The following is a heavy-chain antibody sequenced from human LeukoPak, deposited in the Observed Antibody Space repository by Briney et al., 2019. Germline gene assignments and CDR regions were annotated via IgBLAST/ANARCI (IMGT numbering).Heavy chain of an antibody. CDR2: IYYSGST. Sequence: SETLSLTCTVSGGSISSYYWSWIRQPPGKGLEWIGYIYYSGSTNYDPSLKSRVTISVDTSKNQFSLKLSSVTAADTAVYYCARTPIETTVTTDAFDIWGQGTMVTVSS. CDR3: ARTPIETTVTTDAFDI. D-gene: IGHD4-17*01. J-gene: IGHJ3*02. CDR1: GGSISSYY. V-gene: IGHV4-59*08.